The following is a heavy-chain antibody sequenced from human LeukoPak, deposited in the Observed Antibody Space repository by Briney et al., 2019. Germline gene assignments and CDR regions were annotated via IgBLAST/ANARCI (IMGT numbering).Heavy chain of an antibody. J-gene: IGHJ4*02. D-gene: IGHD3-22*01. Sequence: GSVKVSCKASGYTFTSYGITWVRQAPGQGLEWMGWISAYNAYTYYAQKLQGRVTMTTDTSTSTAYMELRSLRSDDTAVYYCARDVLHRIHYDSSAYYPGSSYWGQGTLVTVSS. V-gene: IGHV1-18*01. CDR2: ISAYNAYT. CDR1: GYTFTSYG. CDR3: ARDVLHRIHYDSSAYYPGSSY.